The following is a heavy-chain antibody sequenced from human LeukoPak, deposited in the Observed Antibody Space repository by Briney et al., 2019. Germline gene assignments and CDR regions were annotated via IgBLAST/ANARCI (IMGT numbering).Heavy chain of an antibody. J-gene: IGHJ3*02. Sequence: PGASLRLSCAASGFTFSSYAMSWVRQAPGKGLEWVSAISGSGGSTYYADSVKGRFTISRDNSKNTLYLQMNSLRAEDTAVYYCAPRLSYCSGGSCYSHHDAFDIWGQGTMVTVSS. CDR2: ISGSGGST. CDR3: APRLSYCSGGSCYSHHDAFDI. V-gene: IGHV3-23*01. D-gene: IGHD2-15*01. CDR1: GFTFSSYA.